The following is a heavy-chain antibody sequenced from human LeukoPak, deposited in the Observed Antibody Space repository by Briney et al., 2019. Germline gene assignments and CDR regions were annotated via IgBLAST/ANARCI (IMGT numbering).Heavy chain of an antibody. J-gene: IGHJ5*02. CDR3: ARVGAFGWFGELQP. D-gene: IGHD3-10*01. CDR2: ISAYNGNT. CDR1: GYTFTSYG. Sequence: EASVKVSCKASGYTFTSYGISWVRQAPGQGLEWMGWISAYNGNTNYAQKLQGRVTMTTDTSTSTAYMELRSLRSDDTAVYYCARVGAFGWFGELQPWGQGTLVTVSS. V-gene: IGHV1-18*01.